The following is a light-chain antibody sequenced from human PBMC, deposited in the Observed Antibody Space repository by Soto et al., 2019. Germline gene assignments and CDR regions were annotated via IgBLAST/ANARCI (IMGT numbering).Light chain of an antibody. V-gene: IGKV3-20*01. CDR1: QSVSSSY. CDR3: QQYDSSPLT. Sequence: EIVLTQSPGTLSLSPGERATLSCRASQSVSSSYLAGYQQKPGQAPRLRIYGASSRATGIPDRFSGSGSGTDFTLTISRLEPEDFAVYYCQQYDSSPLTFGGGTKVEIK. J-gene: IGKJ4*01. CDR2: GAS.